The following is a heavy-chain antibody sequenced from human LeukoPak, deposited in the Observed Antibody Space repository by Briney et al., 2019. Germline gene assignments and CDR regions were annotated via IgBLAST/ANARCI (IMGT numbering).Heavy chain of an antibody. CDR3: ARVVRAAAGTSWYYYYYMDV. D-gene: IGHD6-13*01. J-gene: IGHJ6*03. CDR1: GFTFSDYY. CDR2: ISSSGSTI. Sequence: GGSLRLSCAASGFTFSDYYMSWTRQAPGKGLEWVSYISSSGSTIYYADSVKGRFTISRDNAKNSLYLQMNSLRAEDTAVYYCARVVRAAAGTSWYYYYYMDVWGKGTTVTVSS. V-gene: IGHV3-11*04.